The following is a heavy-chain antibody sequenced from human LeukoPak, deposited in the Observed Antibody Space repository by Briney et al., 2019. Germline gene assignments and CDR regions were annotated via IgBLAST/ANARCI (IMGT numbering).Heavy chain of an antibody. CDR2: ISYSGST. J-gene: IGHJ4*02. D-gene: IGHD1-14*01. V-gene: IGHV4-59*03. CDR1: RDSISDYC. Sequence: SETLSLTCTVSRDSISDYCWSWIRQPPGKGLEWIGYISYSGSTNYNPSLQTRVTISIDTCKNQFSLKLGSVTAADTAVYYCAEGYNPYYFVYWGQGALFTVSS. CDR3: AEGYNPYYFVY.